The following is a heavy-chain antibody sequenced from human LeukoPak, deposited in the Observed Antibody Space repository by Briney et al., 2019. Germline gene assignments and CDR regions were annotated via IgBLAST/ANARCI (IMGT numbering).Heavy chain of an antibody. V-gene: IGHV1-2*02. Sequence: GASVKVSCKASGYTFTGYYMHWVRQAPGQGLEWMGWINPNSGGTNYAQKFQGRVTMTRDTSISTAYMELSRLRSDDTAVYYCASGKGEYSYGYDWFDPWGQGTLVTVSS. J-gene: IGHJ5*02. CDR2: INPNSGGT. D-gene: IGHD5-18*01. CDR3: ASGKGEYSYGYDWFDP. CDR1: GYTFTGYY.